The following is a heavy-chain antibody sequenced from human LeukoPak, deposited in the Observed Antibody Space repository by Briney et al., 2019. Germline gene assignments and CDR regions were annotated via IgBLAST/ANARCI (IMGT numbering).Heavy chain of an antibody. CDR3: ARQSSGIGYYSYSYMDV. V-gene: IGHV4-39*01. Sequence: PSETLSHTCTVSGGSISSSGYYWGWIRQPPGKGLEWIGSTYYSGTTYYNPSLKSRVTMSVDTSKNQFSLRLSSVTAADTAVYYCARQSSGIGYYSYSYMDVWGKGTTVTISS. D-gene: IGHD6-25*01. CDR2: TYYSGTT. CDR1: GGSISSSGYY. J-gene: IGHJ6*03.